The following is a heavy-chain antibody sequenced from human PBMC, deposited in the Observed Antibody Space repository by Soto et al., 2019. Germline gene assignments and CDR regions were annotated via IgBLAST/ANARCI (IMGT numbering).Heavy chain of an antibody. V-gene: IGHV4-39*01. Sequence: QLQLQESGPGLVKPSETLSLTCTVSGGSISSSSYYWGWIRQPPGKGLEWIGSIYYSGSTYYNPSLKSRVTISVDTSKNQFSLKLSSVTAADTAVYYCARRPIVGATSGDLHWFDPWGQGTLVTVSS. CDR2: IYYSGST. CDR1: GGSISSSSYY. J-gene: IGHJ5*02. D-gene: IGHD1-26*01. CDR3: ARRPIVGATSGDLHWFDP.